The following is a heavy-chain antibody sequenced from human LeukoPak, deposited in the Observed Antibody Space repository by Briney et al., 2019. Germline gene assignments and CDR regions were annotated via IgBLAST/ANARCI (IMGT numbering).Heavy chain of an antibody. CDR1: GFTFSSYG. CDR3: ARDPAEYQLPRGWFDP. V-gene: IGHV3-33*01. J-gene: IGHJ5*02. Sequence: GRSLRLSCAASGFTFSSYGMHWVRQAPGKGLGWVAVIWYDGSNKYYADSVKGRFTISRDNSKNTLYLQMNSLRAEDTAVYYCARDPAEYQLPRGWFDPWGQGTLVTVSS. CDR2: IWYDGSNK. D-gene: IGHD2-2*01.